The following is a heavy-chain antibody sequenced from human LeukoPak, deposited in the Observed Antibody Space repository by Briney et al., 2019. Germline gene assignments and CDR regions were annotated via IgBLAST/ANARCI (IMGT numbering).Heavy chain of an antibody. CDR2: INPNSGGT. J-gene: IGHJ5*02. D-gene: IGHD3-22*01. Sequence: GASVTVSCKASGYTFTGYYMHWVRQAPGQGLEWMGRINPNSGGTNYAQKFQGRVTMTRDTSISTAYMELSRLRSDDTAVYYCARGSSGYWDNWFDPWGQGTLVTVSS. CDR3: ARGSSGYWDNWFDP. V-gene: IGHV1-2*06. CDR1: GYTFTGYY.